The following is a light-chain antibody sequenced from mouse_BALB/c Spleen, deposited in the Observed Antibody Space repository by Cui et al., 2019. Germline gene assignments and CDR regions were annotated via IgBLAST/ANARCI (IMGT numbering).Light chain of an antibody. CDR1: ENIYSK. Sequence: DILMTQSPASLSVSVGETVTIAFRARENIYSKLAWYQQKQGKAPQLLVYAATNLADGVPSRFSGSGSGTQYSLKINSLQSEDFGSYYCQHVWGTPFTVGSGTKLEIK. CDR3: QHVWGTPFT. J-gene: IGKJ4*01. CDR2: AAT. V-gene: IGKV12-46*01.